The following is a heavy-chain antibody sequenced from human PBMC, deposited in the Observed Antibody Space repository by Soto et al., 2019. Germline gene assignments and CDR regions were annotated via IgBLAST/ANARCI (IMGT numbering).Heavy chain of an antibody. CDR1: GFTFSNAW. D-gene: IGHD3-22*01. CDR2: IKSKTDGGTT. CDR3: TTEDDSSGYFYFDY. Sequence: EVQLLESGGDLVQPGGSLRLSCAASGFTFSNAWMSWVRQAPGKGLEWVGRIKSKTDGGTTDYAAPVKGRFTISRDDSKNTLYLQMNSLKTEDTAVYYCTTEDDSSGYFYFDYWGQGTLVTVSS. J-gene: IGHJ4*02. V-gene: IGHV3-15*01.